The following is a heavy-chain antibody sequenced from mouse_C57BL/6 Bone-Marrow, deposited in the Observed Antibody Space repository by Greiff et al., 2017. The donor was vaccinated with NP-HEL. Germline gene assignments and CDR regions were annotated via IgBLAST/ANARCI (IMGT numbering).Heavy chain of an antibody. D-gene: IGHD2-4*01. J-gene: IGHJ2*01. CDR1: GYTFTSYW. Sequence: QVQLQQPGAELVKPGASVKLSCKASGYTFTSYWMHWVKQRPGQGLEWIGMIHPNSGSTNYNEKLKSKATLTVDKSSSTAYMQLSSLASEDSAVYDCARRGNDYEYDYWGQGTTLTVSS. CDR2: IHPNSGST. V-gene: IGHV1-64*01. CDR3: ARRGNDYEYDY.